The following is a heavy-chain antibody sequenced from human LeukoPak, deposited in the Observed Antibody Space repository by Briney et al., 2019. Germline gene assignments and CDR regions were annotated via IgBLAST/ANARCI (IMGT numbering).Heavy chain of an antibody. CDR1: GGTFISYA. Sequence: SVKVSCKASGGTFISYAISWVRQAPGQGLEWMGGIIPIFGTANYAQKFQGRVTIAADESTGTAYMYLSSLRSEDTAVYYWARGGVQLERFDYWGQGTLVTVSS. J-gene: IGHJ4*02. CDR2: IIPIFGTA. D-gene: IGHD1-1*01. CDR3: ARGGVQLERFDY. V-gene: IGHV1-69*13.